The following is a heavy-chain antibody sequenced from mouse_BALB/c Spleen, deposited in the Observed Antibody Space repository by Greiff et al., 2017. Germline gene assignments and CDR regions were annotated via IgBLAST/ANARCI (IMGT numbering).Heavy chain of an antibody. J-gene: IGHJ2*01. CDR1: GYSITSGYY. CDR2: ISYDDSN. Sequence: EVQLQQSGPGLVKPSQSLSLTCSVTGYSITSGYYWNWIRQFPGNKLECMGYISYDDSNNYNPSLKNRISITRETSKNQFCLKLNSVTTEDTATYYCARGGYDYGRGHYFDYWGQGTTLTVSS. CDR3: ARGGYDYGRGHYFDY. D-gene: IGHD2-4*01. V-gene: IGHV3-6*02.